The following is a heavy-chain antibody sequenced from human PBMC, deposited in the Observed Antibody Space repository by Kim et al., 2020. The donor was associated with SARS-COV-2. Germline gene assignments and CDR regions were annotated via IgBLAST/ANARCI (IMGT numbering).Heavy chain of an antibody. J-gene: IGHJ4*02. Sequence: GGSLRLSCAASGFTFSSYGMHWVRQAPGKGLEWVAVIWYDGSNKYYADSVKGRFTISRDNSKNTLYLQMNSLRAEDTAVYYCAKDETRATTVLDYWGQGTLVTVSS. V-gene: IGHV3-33*06. CDR1: GFTFSSYG. D-gene: IGHD4-17*01. CDR2: IWYDGSNK. CDR3: AKDETRATTVLDY.